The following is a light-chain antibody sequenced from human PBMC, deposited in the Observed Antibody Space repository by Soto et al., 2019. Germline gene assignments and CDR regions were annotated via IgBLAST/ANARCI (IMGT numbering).Light chain of an antibody. J-gene: IGKJ1*01. V-gene: IGKV1-39*01. CDR3: RQSSNIPWT. Sequence: NLVTGVPPRFRGSASGTEFTLSISSLQREDFATYFCRQSSNIPWTFGQGTKVEMK.